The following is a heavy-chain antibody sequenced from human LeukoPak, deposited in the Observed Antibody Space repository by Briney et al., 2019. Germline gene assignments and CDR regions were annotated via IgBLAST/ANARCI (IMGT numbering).Heavy chain of an antibody. V-gene: IGHV1-46*01. CDR3: ARDLTGAIGYCSGGSCPFDP. D-gene: IGHD2-15*01. CDR1: GYTFTSYY. Sequence: ASVKVSCKASGYTFTSYYMHWVRQAPGQGLELMGIINPSGGSTSYAQKFQGRVTMTRDTSTSTVYMELSSLRSEDTAVYYCARDLTGAIGYCSGGSCPFDPWGQGTLVTVSS. J-gene: IGHJ5*02. CDR2: INPSGGST.